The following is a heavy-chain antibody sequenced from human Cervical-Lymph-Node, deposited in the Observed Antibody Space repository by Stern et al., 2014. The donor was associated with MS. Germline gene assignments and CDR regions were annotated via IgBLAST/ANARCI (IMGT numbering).Heavy chain of an antibody. Sequence: EVQLVESGGGLVKPGGTLRLSCVASAFSFSDYAMNWVRQAPVKGLEWVASISSSGSYIYYGDSMECRFTISRDNAKNSLYLHMKTLRAEDPAVYYCASPGPHCTTTTSCYLAFEYWGQGALVTVSS. D-gene: IGHD2-2*01. V-gene: IGHV3-21*01. CDR2: ISSSGSYI. CDR3: ASPGPHCTTTTSCYLAFEY. J-gene: IGHJ4*02. CDR1: AFSFSDYA.